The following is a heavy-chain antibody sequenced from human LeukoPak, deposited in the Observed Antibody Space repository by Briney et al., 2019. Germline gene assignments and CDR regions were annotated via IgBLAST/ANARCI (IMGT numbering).Heavy chain of an antibody. CDR1: GYTFTCCY. CDR3: ARDKWSGYYYDAFDI. CDR2: INPNSGGT. Sequence: ASVTVSCKASGYTFTCCYMHWVRQAPGQGLEWMGWINPNSGGTNYAQKFQGRVTMTRDTYISTDYMELSRLRSDDTGVYYCARDKWSGYYYDAFDIWGQGTMVTVSS. J-gene: IGHJ3*02. D-gene: IGHD3-22*01. V-gene: IGHV1-2*02.